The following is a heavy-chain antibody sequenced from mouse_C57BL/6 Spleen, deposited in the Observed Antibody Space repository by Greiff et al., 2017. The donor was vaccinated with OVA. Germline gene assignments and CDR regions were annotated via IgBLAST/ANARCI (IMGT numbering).Heavy chain of an antibody. CDR1: GFTFSSYG. D-gene: IGHD1-1*01. Sequence: EVKLVESGGDLVKPGGSLKLSCAASGFTFSSYGMSWVRQTPDKRLEWVATISSGGSYTYYPDSVKGRFTISRDTAKNTLYLQRSSLKSEDTAMYYCARGATVVADYWGQGTTLTVSS. J-gene: IGHJ2*01. V-gene: IGHV5-6*01. CDR3: ARGATVVADY. CDR2: ISSGGSYT.